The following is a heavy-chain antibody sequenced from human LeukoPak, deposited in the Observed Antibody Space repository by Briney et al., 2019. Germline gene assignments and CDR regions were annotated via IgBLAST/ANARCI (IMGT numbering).Heavy chain of an antibody. Sequence: GGSLRLSCAASGFTFRSYAMTWVRQAPGKGLEWVSGTNWDGASTGYADSVKGRFTISRDNVKNFLYLQMNSLRVEDTALYFCGRVYCSTTSCYDYYDYYMDVWGKGTTVTVSS. CDR3: GRVYCSTTSCYDYYDYYMDV. CDR1: GFTFRSYA. CDR2: TNWDGAST. J-gene: IGHJ6*03. D-gene: IGHD2-2*01. V-gene: IGHV3-20*04.